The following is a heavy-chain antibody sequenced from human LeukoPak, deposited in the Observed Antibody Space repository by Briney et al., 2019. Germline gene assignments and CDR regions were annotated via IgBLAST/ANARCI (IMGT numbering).Heavy chain of an antibody. CDR1: GFTFSDYY. D-gene: IGHD3-22*01. J-gene: IGHJ4*02. V-gene: IGHV3-11*01. CDR3: ARDRKGLYYDSSGSMDY. Sequence: GGSLRLSCAASGFTFSDYYMSWIRQAPGKGLEWVSYISSSGSTIYYADSVKGRFTISRDNAKNSLYLQMNSLRAEDTAVYYCARDRKGLYYDSSGSMDYWGQGTLVTVSS. CDR2: ISSSGSTI.